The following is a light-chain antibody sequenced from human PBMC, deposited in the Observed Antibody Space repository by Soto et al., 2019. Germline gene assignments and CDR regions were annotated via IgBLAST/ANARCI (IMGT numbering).Light chain of an antibody. CDR3: QQSYSTPPT. V-gene: IGKV1-39*01. CDR2: AAS. J-gene: IGKJ1*01. Sequence: DIQMTQSPSSLSASFGDRVIITCRASQSIRKYLNWYQHKPGKVPTLLIYAASSLQSGVPSRFSGSGSGTDFTLTISSLQPEDFATYYCQQSYSTPPTFGQGTKVDI. CDR1: QSIRKY.